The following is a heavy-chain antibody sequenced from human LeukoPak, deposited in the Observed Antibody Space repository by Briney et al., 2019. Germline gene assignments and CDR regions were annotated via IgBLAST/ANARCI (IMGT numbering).Heavy chain of an antibody. CDR3: AQGYCSGGTCPPFGY. V-gene: IGHV3-21*01. J-gene: IGHJ4*02. CDR1: GFTFSSYS. Sequence: PGGSLRPSCAASGFTFSSYSMNWVRLAPGKGLEWVSSISSRNTYIYYGDSVKGRFTISRDNAKNSLYLQMNSLRAEDTAVYYCAQGYCSGGTCPPFGYWGQGTLVTVSS. D-gene: IGHD2-15*01. CDR2: ISSRNTYI.